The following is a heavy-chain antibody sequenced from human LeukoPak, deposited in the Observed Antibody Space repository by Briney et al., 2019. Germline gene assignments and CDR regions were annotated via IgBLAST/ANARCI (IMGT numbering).Heavy chain of an antibody. V-gene: IGHV3-23*01. D-gene: IGHD2-15*01. J-gene: IGHJ4*02. CDR2: ISGSGGST. CDR1: GFTVSSNY. Sequence: GGSLRLSCAASGFTVSSNYMSWVRQAPGKGLEWVSAISGSGGSTYYADSVKGRFTISRDNSKNTLYLQMNSLRAEDTAVYYCAKDGTGVVVAATDSTFDYWGQGTLVTVSS. CDR3: AKDGTGVVVAATDSTFDY.